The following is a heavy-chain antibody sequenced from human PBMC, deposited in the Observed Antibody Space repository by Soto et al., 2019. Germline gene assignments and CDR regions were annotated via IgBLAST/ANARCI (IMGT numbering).Heavy chain of an antibody. D-gene: IGHD3-16*01. Sequence: NPSETLSLTCTVSGGSISSGDYYWSWIRQPPGKGLEWIGYIYYSGSTYYNPSLKSRVTISVDTSKNQFSLKLSSVTAADTAVYYCARVLGVRGSRQNYYYYGMDVWGQGTTGTV. CDR1: GGSISSGDYY. CDR2: IYYSGST. CDR3: ARVLGVRGSRQNYYYYGMDV. V-gene: IGHV4-30-4*01. J-gene: IGHJ6*02.